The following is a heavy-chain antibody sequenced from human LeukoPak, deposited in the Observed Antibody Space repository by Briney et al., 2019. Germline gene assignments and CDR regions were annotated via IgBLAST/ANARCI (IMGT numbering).Heavy chain of an antibody. CDR3: ARANFDTLTGWGHFDS. J-gene: IGHJ4*02. V-gene: IGHV4-4*02. CDR2: IFHTGRT. CDR1: GGSISDTNY. D-gene: IGHD3-9*01. Sequence: PSETLSLTCVVSGGSISDTNYWSWVRQSPGKGLEWIGEIFHTGRTNSNPSLKSRATLSVDKSKNQFSLKMNSVTAADTAMYYCARANFDTLTGWGHFDSWGQETLVTVSS.